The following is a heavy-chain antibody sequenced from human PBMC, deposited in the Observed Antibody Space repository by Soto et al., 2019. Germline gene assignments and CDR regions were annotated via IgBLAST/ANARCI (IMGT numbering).Heavy chain of an antibody. CDR1: GGSISSYY. CDR3: ARAPSRYSSSWYGSADAFDI. Sequence: SETLSLTCTVSGGSISSYYWSWIRQPPGKGLEWIGYIYYSGSTNYNPSLKSRVTISVDTSKNQFSLKLSSVTAADTAVYYCARAPSRYSSSWYGSADAFDICGPGTLVTVS. D-gene: IGHD6-13*01. CDR2: IYYSGST. V-gene: IGHV4-59*01. J-gene: IGHJ3*02.